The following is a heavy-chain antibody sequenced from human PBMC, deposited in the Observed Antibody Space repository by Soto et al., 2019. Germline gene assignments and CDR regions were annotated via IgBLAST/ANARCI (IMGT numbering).Heavy chain of an antibody. CDR2: IYYSGST. CDR3: ASQQHRSVAFDI. V-gene: IGHV4-59*01. CDR1: GGSISSYY. D-gene: IGHD1-1*01. Sequence: SETLSLTCTVSGGSISSYYWSRIRQPPGKGLEWIGYIYYSGSTNYNPSLKSRVTISVDTSKNQFSLKLSSVTAADTAVYYCASQQHRSVAFDIWGRGTMVTVSS. J-gene: IGHJ3*02.